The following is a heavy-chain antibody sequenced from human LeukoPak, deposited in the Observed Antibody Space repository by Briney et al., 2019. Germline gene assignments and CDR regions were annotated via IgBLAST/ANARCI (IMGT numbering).Heavy chain of an antibody. J-gene: IGHJ4*02. D-gene: IGHD2-21*01. V-gene: IGHV3-23*01. CDR1: GIIFGVHG. CDR3: ARAYDKAYDY. Sequence: GGSLRLSGAASGIIFGVHGMAWVGRPPGRGLEWVSSIRPNGDRTFYADFVKGRFTISRDNSKNTVSLHMNSLRAEDSAIYRCARAYDKAYDYWGQGTLVTVSS. CDR2: IRPNGDRT.